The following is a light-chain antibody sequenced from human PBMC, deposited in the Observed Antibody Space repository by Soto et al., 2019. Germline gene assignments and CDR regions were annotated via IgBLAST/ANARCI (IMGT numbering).Light chain of an antibody. Sequence: VMKQSPATLSLSPGESATLSCRASQSVGSDLAWYQQKPGQAPRLVIYDIFTRATGVPNRISGSGSGTEFTLTISRLQSEDFAVYYCQKYNSWPLTFGGGTKVDIK. CDR1: QSVGSD. J-gene: IGKJ4*01. V-gene: IGKV3D-15*01. CDR2: DIF. CDR3: QKYNSWPLT.